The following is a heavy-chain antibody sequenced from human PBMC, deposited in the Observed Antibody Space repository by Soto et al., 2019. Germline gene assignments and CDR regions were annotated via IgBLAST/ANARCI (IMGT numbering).Heavy chain of an antibody. V-gene: IGHV1-69*02. CDR1: GGTFSSYT. J-gene: IGHJ6*02. D-gene: IGHD3-10*01. Sequence: QVQLVQSGAEVKKPGSSVKVSCKASGGTFSSYTISWVRQAPGQGLEWMGRIIPILGIANYAQKFQGRVTITTDKSTSRAYMALSSLRSEDRAVYYGAVDGSMVRVYGMAVWVQGTTVTVSS. CDR3: AVDGSMVRVYGMAV. CDR2: IIPILGIA.